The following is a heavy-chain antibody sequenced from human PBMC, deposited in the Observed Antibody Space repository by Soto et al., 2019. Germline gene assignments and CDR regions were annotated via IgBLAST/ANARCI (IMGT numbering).Heavy chain of an antibody. J-gene: IGHJ4*02. Sequence: PSETLSLTCTVSGGSITSRDYYWNWIRKHPGKGLEWIGYIYYSGSTYYNPSLESRVTISVDTSNNQFSLKLSSVTAADTAMYYCARGPYYDFWNGYYYFDYWGQGTLVTVSS. CDR3: ARGPYYDFWNGYYYFDY. D-gene: IGHD3-3*01. CDR2: IYYSGST. V-gene: IGHV4-31*03. CDR1: GGSITSRDYY.